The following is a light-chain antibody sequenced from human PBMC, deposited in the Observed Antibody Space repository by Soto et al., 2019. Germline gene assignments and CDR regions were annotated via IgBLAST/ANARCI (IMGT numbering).Light chain of an antibody. CDR3: QQSYSTPFT. V-gene: IGKV1-39*01. J-gene: IGKJ3*01. Sequence: DIQMTQSPSSLSASVGDRVTITCRASQTVSVYLNWYRQEPGKAPKLLIFSASTLQSGVPPRFSGSGSGTDFTLTISNLQPEDFATYYCQQSYSTPFTFGRGTKVDVK. CDR1: QTVSVY. CDR2: SAS.